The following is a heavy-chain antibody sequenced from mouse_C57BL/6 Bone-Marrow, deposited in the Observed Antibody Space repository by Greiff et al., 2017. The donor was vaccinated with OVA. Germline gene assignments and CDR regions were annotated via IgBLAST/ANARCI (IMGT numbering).Heavy chain of an antibody. V-gene: IGHV2-9-1*01. Sequence: QVRLQQSGPGLVAPSQSLSITCTVSGFSLTSYAISWVRQPPGKGLEWLGVIWTGGGTNYNSALKSKLSISKDNSKSQVFLKMNSLQTDDTARYYCAHITTEAWFAYWGQGTLVTVSA. CDR3: AHITTEAWFAY. CDR1: GFSLTSYA. CDR2: IWTGGGT. J-gene: IGHJ3*01. D-gene: IGHD1-1*01.